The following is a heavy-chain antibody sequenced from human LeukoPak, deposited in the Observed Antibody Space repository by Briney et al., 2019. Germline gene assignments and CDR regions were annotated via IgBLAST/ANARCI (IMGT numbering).Heavy chain of an antibody. J-gene: IGHJ4*02. CDR1: GGSFSGYH. Sequence: PSETLSLTCAVYGGSFSGYHWSWIRQPPGKGLEWIGETNHSGSINYNPSLKSRVTMSVDTTKNQFSLKLSSVIAADTAVYYCARGGIADRLAYWGQGTLVTVSS. CDR2: TNHSGSI. V-gene: IGHV4-34*01. D-gene: IGHD6-6*01. CDR3: ARGGIADRLAY.